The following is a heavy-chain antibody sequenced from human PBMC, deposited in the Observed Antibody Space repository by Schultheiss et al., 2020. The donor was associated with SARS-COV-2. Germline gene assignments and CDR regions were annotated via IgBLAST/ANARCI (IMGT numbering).Heavy chain of an antibody. J-gene: IGHJ4*02. CDR1: GFTFSSYA. CDR3: AGGGVCTCDSCYGPHDY. Sequence: GGSLRLSCAASGFTFSSYAMHWVRQAPGKGLEWVAVISYDGFKKYYADSVKGRFTISRDNSNNTLYLHMNSLRAEDTAVFYCAGGGVCTCDSCYGPHDYWGLGTLVTVSS. V-gene: IGHV3-30-3*01. D-gene: IGHD2-15*01. CDR2: ISYDGFKK.